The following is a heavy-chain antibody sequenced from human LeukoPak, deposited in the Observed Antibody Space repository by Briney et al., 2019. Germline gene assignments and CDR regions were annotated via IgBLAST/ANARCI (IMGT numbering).Heavy chain of an antibody. J-gene: IGHJ4*02. CDR2: ISYDGSNK. D-gene: IGHD2-2*01. V-gene: IGHV3-30*03. Sequence: GGSLRLSCAASGFTFSSHGIHWVRQAPGKGLEWVAVISYDGSNKYYADSVKGRFTISRDNAKRSLYLQMNSLRAEDTAVYYCARDIVMSTSCPAYWGQGTLVTVSS. CDR1: GFTFSSHG. CDR3: ARDIVMSTSCPAY.